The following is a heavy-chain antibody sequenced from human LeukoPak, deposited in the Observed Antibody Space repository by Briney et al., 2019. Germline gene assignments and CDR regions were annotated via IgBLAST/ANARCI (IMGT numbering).Heavy chain of an antibody. J-gene: IGHJ6*03. Sequence: SETLSLTCTVSGGSISSSSYYWGCIRQPPGKGLEWIGIIYYSGSTYYNPSLKSRVTISVDTSKNQFSLKLSSVTAADTAVYYCARSDCSSTSCPHAGYYYYMDVWGKGTTVTVPS. CDR1: GGSISSSSYY. CDR3: ARSDCSSTSCPHAGYYYYMDV. V-gene: IGHV4-39*01. D-gene: IGHD2-2*01. CDR2: IYYSGST.